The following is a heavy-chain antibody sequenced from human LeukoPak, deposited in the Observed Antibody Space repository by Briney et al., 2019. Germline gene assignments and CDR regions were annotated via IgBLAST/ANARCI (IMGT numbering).Heavy chain of an antibody. D-gene: IGHD2-21*01. Sequence: SVNVSCKASGYTFTSYGISWVRQAPGQGLEWMGGIIPIFGTANYAQKFQGRVTITADESTSTAYMELSSLRSEDTAVYYCARDSSEFRSLIPHWGQGTLVTVSS. CDR2: IIPIFGTA. V-gene: IGHV1-69*13. J-gene: IGHJ1*01. CDR3: ARDSSEFRSLIPH. CDR1: GYTFTSYG.